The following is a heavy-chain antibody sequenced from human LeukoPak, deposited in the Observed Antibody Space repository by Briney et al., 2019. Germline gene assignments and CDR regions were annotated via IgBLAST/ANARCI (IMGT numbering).Heavy chain of an antibody. CDR3: ARDHGYSSGQVDY. V-gene: IGHV1-2*02. D-gene: IGHD6-19*01. Sequence: ASVKVSCKASGYTFTGYYMHWVRQAPGQGLEWMGWINPNSGGTNYAQKFQGRVTMTRDTSISTAYMELSRLRSDDTAVYYCARDHGYSSGQVDYWGQGTLVTVSS. J-gene: IGHJ4*02. CDR1: GYTFTGYY. CDR2: INPNSGGT.